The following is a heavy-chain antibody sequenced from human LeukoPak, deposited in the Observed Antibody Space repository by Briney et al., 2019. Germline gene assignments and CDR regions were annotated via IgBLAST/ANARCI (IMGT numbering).Heavy chain of an antibody. CDR1: GYTFTGYY. V-gene: IGHV1-2*02. D-gene: IGHD3-22*01. CDR3: WYYYDSSNAVVNAFDI. J-gene: IGHJ3*02. Sequence: ASVKVSCKASGYTFTGYYMHWVRQAPGQGLEWMGWINPNSGGTNYAQKFQGRVTMTRDTSISTAYMELSRLRSDDTAVYYCWYYYDSSNAVVNAFDIWGQGTMVTVSS. CDR2: INPNSGGT.